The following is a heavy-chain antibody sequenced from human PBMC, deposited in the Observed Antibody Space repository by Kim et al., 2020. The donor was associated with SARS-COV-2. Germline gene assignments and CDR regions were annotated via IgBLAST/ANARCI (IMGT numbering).Heavy chain of an antibody. J-gene: IGHJ4*02. CDR3: AREDVAAAGRFDY. D-gene: IGHD6-13*01. CDR2: ISYDGSNK. CDR1: GFTFSSYA. Sequence: GGSLRLSCAASGFTFSSYAMHWVRQAPGKGLEWVAVISYDGSNKYYADSVKGRFTISRDNSKNTLYLQMNSLRAEDTAVYYCAREDVAAAGRFDYWGQGTLVTVSS. V-gene: IGHV3-30-3*01.